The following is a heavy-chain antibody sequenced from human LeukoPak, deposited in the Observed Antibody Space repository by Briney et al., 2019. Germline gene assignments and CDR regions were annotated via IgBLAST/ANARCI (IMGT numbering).Heavy chain of an antibody. CDR3: AKYGGGYDSTPFDY. V-gene: IGHV3-23*01. D-gene: IGHD5-12*01. J-gene: IGHJ4*02. CDR1: GFTFSSYA. CDR2: ISGSGGST. Sequence: GGSLRLSCAAPGFTFSSYAMSWVRQAPGKGLEWVSAISGSGGSTYYADSVKGRFTISRDNSKNTLYLQMNSLRAEDTAVYYCAKYGGGYDSTPFDYWGQGTLVTVSS.